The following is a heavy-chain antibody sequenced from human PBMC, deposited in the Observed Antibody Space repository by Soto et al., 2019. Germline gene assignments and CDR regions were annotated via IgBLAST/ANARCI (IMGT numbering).Heavy chain of an antibody. V-gene: IGHV1-18*01. Sequence: GASVKVSCKASGYTFTSYGISWVRQAPGQGLEWMGWISAYNGNTNYAQKLQGRVTMTTDTSTSTAYMELRSLRSDDTAVYYCARIVGATMNPYYYYGMDVWGQGTTVTVSS. CDR1: GYTFTSYG. CDR3: ARIVGATMNPYYYYGMDV. J-gene: IGHJ6*02. D-gene: IGHD1-26*01. CDR2: ISAYNGNT.